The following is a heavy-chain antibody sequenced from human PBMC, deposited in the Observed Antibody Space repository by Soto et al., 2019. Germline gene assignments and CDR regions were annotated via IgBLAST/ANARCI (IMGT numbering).Heavy chain of an antibody. V-gene: IGHV4-59*08. CDR2: IYYSGST. D-gene: IGHD3-10*01. Sequence: SETLSLTCTVSGGSISSYYWSWIRQPPGKGLEWIGYIYYSGSTNYNPSLKSRVTISVDTSKNQFSLKLSSVTAADTAVYYCARFTMVRGVIINYYYGMDVRGQGTTVTVSS. CDR1: GGSISSYY. J-gene: IGHJ6*02. CDR3: ARFTMVRGVIINYYYGMDV.